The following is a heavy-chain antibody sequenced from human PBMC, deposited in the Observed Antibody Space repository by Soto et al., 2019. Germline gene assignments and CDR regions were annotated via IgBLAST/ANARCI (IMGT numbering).Heavy chain of an antibody. CDR2: IYYSGST. CDR3: ARGATTMVRGVLSWFDP. J-gene: IGHJ5*02. V-gene: IGHV4-59*01. CDR1: GGSISSDY. D-gene: IGHD3-10*01. Sequence: PSETLSLTCTVSGGSISSDYWSWIRQPPGKGLEWIGYIYYSGSTNYNPSLKSRVTISVDTSKNQFSLKLSSVTAADTAVYYCARGATTMVRGVLSWFDPWGQGTLVTVSS.